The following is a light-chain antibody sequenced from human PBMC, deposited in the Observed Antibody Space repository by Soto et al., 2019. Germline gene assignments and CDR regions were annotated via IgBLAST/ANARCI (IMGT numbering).Light chain of an antibody. CDR1: ALPKQY. Sequence: SYELTQPPSVSVSPGQTARITCSGDALPKQYAYWYQQKPGQAPVLVIYKDSERPSGIPERFSGSSSGTTVTLTISGVQAEDEADYYCQSADSSGTDVFGTGTKVNVL. J-gene: IGLJ1*01. CDR2: KDS. CDR3: QSADSSGTDV. V-gene: IGLV3-25*02.